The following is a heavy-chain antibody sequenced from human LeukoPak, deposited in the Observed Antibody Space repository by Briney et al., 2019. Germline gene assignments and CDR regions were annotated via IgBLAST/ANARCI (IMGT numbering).Heavy chain of an antibody. CDR1: GFTFSSYW. CDR3: ARSKDYGDYGNPFDY. V-gene: IGHV3-7*03. D-gene: IGHD4-17*01. CDR2: IKQDGSEK. Sequence: GGSLRLSCAASGFTFSSYWMSWVRQAPGKGLEWVANIKQDGSEKYYVDSVKGRFTISRDNAKNSLYLQMNSLRAEDTAVYYCARSKDYGDYGNPFDYWGQGTLVTVSS. J-gene: IGHJ4*02.